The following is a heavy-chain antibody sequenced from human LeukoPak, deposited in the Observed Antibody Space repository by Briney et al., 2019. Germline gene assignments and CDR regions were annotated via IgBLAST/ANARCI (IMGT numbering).Heavy chain of an antibody. J-gene: IGHJ4*02. CDR1: RFTFSNYA. D-gene: IGHD4-17*01. CDR2: ITGSGGTT. Sequence: GGSLRLSCAASRFTFSNYAMSWVRQAPGKGLEWVSAITGSGGTTYYADSVKGRFTISRDNSKNTLYLQMNSLRAEDTAVYYCARDFADYGAEDYWGQGTLVTVSS. CDR3: ARDFADYGAEDY. V-gene: IGHV3-23*01.